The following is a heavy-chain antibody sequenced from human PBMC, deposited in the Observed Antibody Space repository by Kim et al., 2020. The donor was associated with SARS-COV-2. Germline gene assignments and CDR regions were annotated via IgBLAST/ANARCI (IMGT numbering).Heavy chain of an antibody. J-gene: IGHJ3*02. Sequence: GGSLRLSCAASGFTFSSYAMHWVRQAPGKGLEWVAVISYDGSNKYYADSVQGRFTISRDNSKNTLYLQMNSLRAEDTAVYYCARGLAAAGFDAFDIWGQGTMVTVSS. CDR3: ARGLAAAGFDAFDI. V-gene: IGHV3-30-3*01. CDR2: ISYDGSNK. CDR1: GFTFSSYA. D-gene: IGHD6-13*01.